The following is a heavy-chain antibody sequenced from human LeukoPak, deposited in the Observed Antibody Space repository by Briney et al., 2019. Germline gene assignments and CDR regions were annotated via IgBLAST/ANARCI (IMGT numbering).Heavy chain of an antibody. CDR1: GGTFSSYA. V-gene: IGHV1-69*05. Sequence: EASVKVSCKASGGTFSSYAISWVRQAPGQGLEWMGGIIPIFGTANYAQKFQGRVTITTDESTSTACMELSSLRSEDTAVYYCARDVRDILTGYLLYFDYWGQGTLVTVSS. CDR3: ARDVRDILTGYLLYFDY. CDR2: IIPIFGTA. D-gene: IGHD3-9*01. J-gene: IGHJ4*02.